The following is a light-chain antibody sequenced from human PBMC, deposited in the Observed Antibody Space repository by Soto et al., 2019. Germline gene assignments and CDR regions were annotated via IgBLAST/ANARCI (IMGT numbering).Light chain of an antibody. CDR1: QSVSTS. Sequence: ETVLTQSPATLSLSPGESATLSCRARQSVSTSLAWYQHKPGQAPRLLIYDASNRATGIPARFSGSGSGTDFTLTIGSLEPEDFAVYYCQQRKHWPLTFGQGTRL. CDR2: DAS. V-gene: IGKV3-11*01. CDR3: QQRKHWPLT. J-gene: IGKJ5*01.